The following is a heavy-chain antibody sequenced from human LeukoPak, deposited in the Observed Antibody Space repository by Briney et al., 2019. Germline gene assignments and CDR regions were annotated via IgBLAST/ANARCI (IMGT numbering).Heavy chain of an antibody. Sequence: PGGSLRLSCAASGFTFSSYAMSWVRQAPGKGLEWVSAISGSGGSTYYADSVKGRFTISRDNSKNTLYLQMNSLRAEDTAVYYCAKDLYYCDSSGYLDYWGQGTLVTVSS. CDR3: AKDLYYCDSSGYLDY. J-gene: IGHJ4*02. V-gene: IGHV3-23*01. CDR2: ISGSGGST. CDR1: GFTFSSYA. D-gene: IGHD3-22*01.